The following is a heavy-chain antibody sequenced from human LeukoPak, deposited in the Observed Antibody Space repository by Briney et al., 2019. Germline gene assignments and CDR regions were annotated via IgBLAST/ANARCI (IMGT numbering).Heavy chain of an antibody. J-gene: IGHJ5*02. CDR1: GGSISSSNTY. Sequence: SETLSLTCTVSGGSISSSNTYWGWIRQPPGKGLEWIATIYYSGSTCYNPSLKSRVTMSVDASKNQFSLKLSSVTAADTAVYYCASLLNGGVSHWFDPWGQGTLVTVSS. CDR2: IYYSGST. V-gene: IGHV4-39*01. D-gene: IGHD7-27*01. CDR3: ASLLNGGVSHWFDP.